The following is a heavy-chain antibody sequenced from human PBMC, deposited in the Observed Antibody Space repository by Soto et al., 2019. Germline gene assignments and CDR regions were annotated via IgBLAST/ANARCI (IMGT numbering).Heavy chain of an antibody. D-gene: IGHD3-16*01. CDR3: ARDPRRMINDFFAGFDS. J-gene: IGHJ5*01. CDR2: ISGNNGDT. V-gene: IGHV1-18*01. Sequence: QVQLVQSGAEVKRPGASVKVSCTPSGYTFTKHGITWVRQAPGQGLEWVGWISGNNGDTNYAQKFQGRVTITADTATRTAYMELRSLRSDDAAVYYCARDPRRMINDFFAGFDSWGQGTLVTVSS. CDR1: GYTFTKHG.